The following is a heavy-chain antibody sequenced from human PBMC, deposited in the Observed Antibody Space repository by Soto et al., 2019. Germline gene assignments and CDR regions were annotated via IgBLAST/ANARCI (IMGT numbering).Heavy chain of an antibody. CDR2: INHSGST. CDR3: ALRVPTVTTGWLDP. D-gene: IGHD4-4*01. J-gene: IGHJ5*02. V-gene: IGHV4-34*01. Sequence: SETLSLTCAVYGGSFSGYYWSWIRQPPGKGLEWIGEINHSGSTNYNPSLKSRVTISVDTSKNQFSLKLSSVTAADTAVYYCALRVPTVTTGWLDPWGQGTVVTVSS. CDR1: GGSFSGYY.